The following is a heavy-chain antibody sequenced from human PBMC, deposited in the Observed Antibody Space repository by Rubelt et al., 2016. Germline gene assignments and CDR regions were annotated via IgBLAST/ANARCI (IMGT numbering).Heavy chain of an antibody. V-gene: IGHV4-34*01. Sequence: QVQLQQWGAGLLKPSETLSLTCAVYGGSFSGYYWSWIRQPPGKGLEWIGEINHSGSTHYNPSLKSRGTRSVDTAKNQFSLKLSAVTAADTAVYYCARGRRGSSSWLGRDYYGMDVWGQGTTVTVSS. CDR2: INHSGST. CDR1: GGSFSGYY. J-gene: IGHJ6*02. D-gene: IGHD6-13*01. CDR3: ARGRRGSSSWLGRDYYGMDV.